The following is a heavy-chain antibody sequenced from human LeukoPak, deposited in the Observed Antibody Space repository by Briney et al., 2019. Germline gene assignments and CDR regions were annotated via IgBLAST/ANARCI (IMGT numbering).Heavy chain of an antibody. CDR2: IIPILGIA. CDR3: ARGGDGYRFDP. V-gene: IGHV1-69*04. Sequence: ASVKVSCKASGGTFSSYAISWVRQAPGQGLEWMGRIIPILGIANYAQKFQGRVTITADKSTSTAYMELSSLRSEDTAVYYCARGGDGYRFDPWGQGTLVTVSS. J-gene: IGHJ5*02. CDR1: GGTFSSYA. D-gene: IGHD3-16*02.